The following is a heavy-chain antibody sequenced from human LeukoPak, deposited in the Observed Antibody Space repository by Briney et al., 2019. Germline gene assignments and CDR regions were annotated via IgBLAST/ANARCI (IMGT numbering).Heavy chain of an antibody. CDR1: GGSFSGYY. Sequence: SETLSLTCAVYGGSFSGYYWSWIRQPPGKGLEWIGEINHSGSTNYNPSLKSRVTISVDTSKNQFSLKLSSVTAADTAVYYCAKGAGGFSYYNWFDPWGQETLVTVSS. J-gene: IGHJ5*02. CDR2: INHSGST. CDR3: AKGAGGFSYYNWFDP. V-gene: IGHV4-34*01. D-gene: IGHD5-18*01.